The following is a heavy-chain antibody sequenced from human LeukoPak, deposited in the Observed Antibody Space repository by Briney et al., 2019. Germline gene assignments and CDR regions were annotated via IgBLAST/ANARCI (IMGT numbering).Heavy chain of an antibody. J-gene: IGHJ4*02. CDR3: ATGAGCGY. CDR2: IKQDGSER. Sequence: GGSLRLSCAASGVTFSSYWMTWVRQAPGKGREWGANIKQDGSERNYVDSVKGRFTISRDNAKNSLYLQMNTLRDEDTAVYYCATGAGCGYWGQGTLVTVSS. V-gene: IGHV3-7*03. D-gene: IGHD6-19*01. CDR1: GVTFSSYW.